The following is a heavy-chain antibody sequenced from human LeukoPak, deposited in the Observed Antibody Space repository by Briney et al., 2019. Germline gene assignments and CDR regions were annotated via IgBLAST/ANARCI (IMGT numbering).Heavy chain of an antibody. CDR2: ISSSSSTI. J-gene: IGHJ4*02. CDR3: ARDLSRFTSVDRPYDY. CDR1: GFTISSNY. D-gene: IGHD2/OR15-2a*01. Sequence: GGSLRLSCAASGFTISSNYMSWVRQAPGKGLEWVSYISSSSSTIYYADSVKGRFTISRDNAKNSLYLQMNSLRAEDTAVYYCARDLSRFTSVDRPYDYWGQGTLVTVSS. V-gene: IGHV3-48*01.